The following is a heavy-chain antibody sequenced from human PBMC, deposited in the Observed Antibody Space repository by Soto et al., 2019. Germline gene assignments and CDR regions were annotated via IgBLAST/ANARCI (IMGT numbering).Heavy chain of an antibody. V-gene: IGHV4-34*01. CDR3: ASDRARAAAGTYFDY. Sequence: SETLSLTCAVYGGSFSGYYWSWIRRPPGKGLEWIGEINHSGSTNYNPSLKSRVTISVDTSKNQFSLKLSSVTAEDTAVYYCASDRARAAAGTYFDYWGQGTLVTVSS. CDR2: INHSGST. D-gene: IGHD6-13*01. CDR1: GGSFSGYY. J-gene: IGHJ4*02.